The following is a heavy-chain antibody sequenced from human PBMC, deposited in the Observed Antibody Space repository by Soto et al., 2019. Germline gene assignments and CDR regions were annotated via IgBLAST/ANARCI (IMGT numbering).Heavy chain of an antibody. Sequence: QVQLVESGGGVVQPGRSLRLSCAASGFTFSGYSMHWVRQAPGKGLVWVALIWNDGSNKYYADSVKGRFTISRDNSKNTLYLQMNSLRADDTAVYYCARDRLPMVVVVMGWFDPWGQGTLVTVSS. V-gene: IGHV3-33*01. J-gene: IGHJ5*02. D-gene: IGHD3-22*01. CDR2: IWNDGSNK. CDR1: GFTFSGYS. CDR3: ARDRLPMVVVVMGWFDP.